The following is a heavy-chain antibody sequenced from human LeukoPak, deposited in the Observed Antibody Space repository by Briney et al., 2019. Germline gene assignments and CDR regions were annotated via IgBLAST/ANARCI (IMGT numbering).Heavy chain of an antibody. CDR3: ARDLGNYYYYYMDV. CDR1: GGSISSYY. D-gene: IGHD7-27*01. CDR2: IYYSGST. Sequence: PSETLSLTCTVSGGSISSYYWSWIRQPPGKGLEWMGYIYYSGSTNYNPSLKSRVTISVDTSKNQFSLKLSSVTAADTAVYYCARDLGNYYYYYMDVWGKGTTVTVSS. V-gene: IGHV4-59*01. J-gene: IGHJ6*03.